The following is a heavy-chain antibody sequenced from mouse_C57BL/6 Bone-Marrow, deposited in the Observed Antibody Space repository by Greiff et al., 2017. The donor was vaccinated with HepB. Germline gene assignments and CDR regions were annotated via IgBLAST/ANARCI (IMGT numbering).Heavy chain of an antibody. Sequence: EVHLVESEGGLVQPGSSMKLSCTASGFTFSDYYMAWVRQVPEKGLEWVANINYDGSSTYYLDSLKSRFIISRDNAKNILYLQMSSLKSEDTATYYCARDRITTVVGWYFDVWGTGTTVTVSS. CDR2: INYDGSST. V-gene: IGHV5-16*01. CDR1: GFTFSDYY. CDR3: ARDRITTVVGWYFDV. D-gene: IGHD1-1*01. J-gene: IGHJ1*03.